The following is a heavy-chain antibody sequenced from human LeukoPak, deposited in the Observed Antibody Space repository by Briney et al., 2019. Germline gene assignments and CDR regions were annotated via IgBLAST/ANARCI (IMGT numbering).Heavy chain of an antibody. Sequence: GESLKISCKGSGYSFPSCWIGWVRQILGKGLGWMGIIYPGDSDTRYSPSFQGQVTISADKSISTAYLQWSSLKASDTAMYYCARRVLGYDWDYWGQGTLVTVSS. J-gene: IGHJ4*02. V-gene: IGHV5-51*01. CDR2: IYPGDSDT. CDR3: ARRVLGYDWDY. D-gene: IGHD5-12*01. CDR1: GYSFPSCW.